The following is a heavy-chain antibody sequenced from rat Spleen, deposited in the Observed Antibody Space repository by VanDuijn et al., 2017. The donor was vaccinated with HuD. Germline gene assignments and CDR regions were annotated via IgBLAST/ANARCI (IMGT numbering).Heavy chain of an antibody. D-gene: IGHD1-12*02. CDR1: GFSLTNYH. CDR3: TRDHSYWGSYYPGGFAY. V-gene: IGHV2-43*01. J-gene: IGHJ3*01. Sequence: QVRLKESGPGLVQPSQTLSLTCTVSGFSLTNYHVSWVRQPPGAGLEWMGIIWTGGTTTYNSLLKSRLSISRDTSKNQVFLKLNSLQAEDTAIYFCTRDHSYWGSYYPGGFAYWGQGTLVTVSS. CDR2: IWTGGTT.